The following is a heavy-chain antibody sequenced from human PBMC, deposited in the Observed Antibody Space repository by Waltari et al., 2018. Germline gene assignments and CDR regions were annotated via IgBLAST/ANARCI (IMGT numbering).Heavy chain of an antibody. CDR2: IYHSGST. CDR3: ARLTGYSSSWYPDY. J-gene: IGHJ4*02. D-gene: IGHD6-13*01. Sequence: QVQLQESGPGLVKPSETLSLTCAVSGYSISGGYYWGWIRQPPGKGLEWIGSIYHSGSTYYNPSLKSRVTISVDTSKNQFSLKLSSVTAADTAVYYCARLTGYSSSWYPDYWGQGTLVTVSS. CDR1: GYSISGGYY. V-gene: IGHV4-38-2*01.